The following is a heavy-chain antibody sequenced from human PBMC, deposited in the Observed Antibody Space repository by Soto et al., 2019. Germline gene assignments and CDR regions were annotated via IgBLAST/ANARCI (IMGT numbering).Heavy chain of an antibody. CDR1: GGTFSSYA. CDR2: IIPIFGTA. J-gene: IGHJ6*02. Sequence: SVKVSCKASGGTFSSYAISWVRQAPGQGLEWMGGIIPIFGTANYAQKFQGRVTITADKSTSTAYMELSSLRSEDTAVYYCARDDRMGSSFDVGRYYYYGMDVWGQGTTVTV. CDR3: ARDDRMGSSFDVGRYYYYGMDV. D-gene: IGHD6-6*01. V-gene: IGHV1-69*06.